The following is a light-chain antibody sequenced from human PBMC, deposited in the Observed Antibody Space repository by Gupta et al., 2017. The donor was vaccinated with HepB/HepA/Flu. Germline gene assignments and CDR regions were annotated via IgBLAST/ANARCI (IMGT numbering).Light chain of an antibody. CDR3: QQYNNWAPLT. Sequence: EIVMTHSRATLSVSPGERATLSCRASQSLSSNLAWYQQKPGQAPRVLIYGAATRATGIPARVIGSGSGTEFTLPISSLQSEDFAVYYCQQYNNWAPLTFGGGTQVEIK. CDR2: GAA. J-gene: IGKJ4*01. CDR1: QSLSSN. V-gene: IGKV3-15*01.